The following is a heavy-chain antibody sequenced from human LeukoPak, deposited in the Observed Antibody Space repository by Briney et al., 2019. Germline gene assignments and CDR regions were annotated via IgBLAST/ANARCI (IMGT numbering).Heavy chain of an antibody. CDR3: ARGRNSGWYYDS. V-gene: IGHV3-7*05. J-gene: IGHJ5*02. CDR2: IKQDGSEG. Sequence: GGSLRLSCAVSGFTFRSYWMTWVRQAPGKGLEWVANIKQDGSEGDYVDSVKGRFTISRDNAKNSLYLQMNSLRAEDTAVYYCARGRNSGWYYDSWGQGTLVTVSS. D-gene: IGHD6-19*01. CDR1: GFTFRSYW.